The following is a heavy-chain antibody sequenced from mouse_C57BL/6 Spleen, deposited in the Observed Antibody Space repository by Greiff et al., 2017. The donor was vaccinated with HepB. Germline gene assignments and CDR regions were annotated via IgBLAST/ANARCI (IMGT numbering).Heavy chain of an antibody. V-gene: IGHV1-19*01. CDR1: GYTFTDYY. Sequence: VQLQQSGPVLVKPGASVKMSCKASGYTFTDYYMNWVKQSHGKSLEWIGVINPYNGGTSYNQKFKGKATLTVDKSSSTAYMELNSLTSEDSAVYYCARDTTVVAPYAMDYWGQGTSVTVSS. CDR3: ARDTTVVAPYAMDY. CDR2: INPYNGGT. D-gene: IGHD1-1*01. J-gene: IGHJ4*01.